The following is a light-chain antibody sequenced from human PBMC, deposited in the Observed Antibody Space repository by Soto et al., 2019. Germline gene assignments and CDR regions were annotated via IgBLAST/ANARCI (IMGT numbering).Light chain of an antibody. CDR2: AAS. Sequence: DIQMTQSPSSLSASVGETITITCRASQDIANWLAWYQQKPGKAPKLLIYAASSLQSGVPSRFSGRGSGTHFTLTITSLQPEDFATYYCQQANTFPPWTFGQGTMVDI. J-gene: IGKJ1*01. CDR1: QDIANW. V-gene: IGKV1-12*01. CDR3: QQANTFPPWT.